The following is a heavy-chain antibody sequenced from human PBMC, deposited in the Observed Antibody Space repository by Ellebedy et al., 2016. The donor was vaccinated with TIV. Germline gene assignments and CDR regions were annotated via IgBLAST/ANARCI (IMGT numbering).Heavy chain of an antibody. CDR2: IYSGGST. D-gene: IGHD2-2*01. J-gene: IGHJ5*02. Sequence: GESLKISCAASGFTVSSNYMSWVRQAPGKGLEWVSVIYSGGSTYYADSVKGRFTISRDNSKNTLYLQMNSLRAEDTAVYYCAKEWCSSTSCYPWGQGTLVTVSS. CDR3: AKEWCSSTSCYP. V-gene: IGHV3-53*01. CDR1: GFTVSSNY.